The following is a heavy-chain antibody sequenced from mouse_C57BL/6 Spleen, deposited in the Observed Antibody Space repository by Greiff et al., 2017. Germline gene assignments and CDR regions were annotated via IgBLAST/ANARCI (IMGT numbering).Heavy chain of an antibody. D-gene: IGHD1-1*01. V-gene: IGHV1-64*01. Sequence: QVQLQQPGAELVKPGASVKLSCKASGYTFTSYWLHWVKQRPGQGLEWIGMIHPNSGSTNYNEKIKSKATLTVDKSSSTAYMQLSSLTSEDSAVYYCARVGYYGSSPRYAMDYWGQGTSVTVSS. CDR2: IHPNSGST. CDR3: ARVGYYGSSPRYAMDY. J-gene: IGHJ4*01. CDR1: GYTFTSYW.